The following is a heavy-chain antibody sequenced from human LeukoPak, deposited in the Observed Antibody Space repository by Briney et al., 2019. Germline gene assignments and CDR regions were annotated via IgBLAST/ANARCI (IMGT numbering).Heavy chain of an antibody. D-gene: IGHD3-22*01. CDR1: GGSISSGDYY. CDR2: MYYSGST. Sequence: SETLSLTCTVSGGSISSGDYYWSWIRQPPGKGLEWIANMYYSGSTYYNPSLKSRVTMSADTSKNQLSLKLSSVTAADTAVYYCARPYYYDSRIDPWGQGILVTVSS. CDR3: ARPYYYDSRIDP. V-gene: IGHV4-30-4*01. J-gene: IGHJ5*02.